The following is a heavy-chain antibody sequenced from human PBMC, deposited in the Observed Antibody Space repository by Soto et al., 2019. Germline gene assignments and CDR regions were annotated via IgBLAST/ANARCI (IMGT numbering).Heavy chain of an antibody. CDR1: GYSFSNYW. CDR3: ARRNTWGRDFDF. CDR2: ISPGDSDT. V-gene: IGHV5-51*01. Sequence: PGESLKISCKASGYSFSNYWIGWVRQMPGKGLEWMTLISPGDSDTRYSPSFRGQVTISADKSISTAYLQWSSLKASDSAIYYCARRNTWGRDFDFWGQGTLVTVSS. J-gene: IGHJ4*02. D-gene: IGHD7-27*01.